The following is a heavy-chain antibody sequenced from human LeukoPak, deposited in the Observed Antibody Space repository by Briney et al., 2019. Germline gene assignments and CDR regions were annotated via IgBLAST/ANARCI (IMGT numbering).Heavy chain of an antibody. Sequence: GGSPRLSCAASGFTFDDYAMSWVRQVPGKGLEWVSCINCDGSSTSYGASVKGRFTISRDNAKNSLYLQMNSLRAEDTAFYYCARSRAGYCTSASCPSYCYMDVWGKGTTVTVSS. V-gene: IGHV3-20*04. CDR2: INCDGSST. CDR1: GFTFDDYA. J-gene: IGHJ6*03. D-gene: IGHD2-2*01. CDR3: ARSRAGYCTSASCPSYCYMDV.